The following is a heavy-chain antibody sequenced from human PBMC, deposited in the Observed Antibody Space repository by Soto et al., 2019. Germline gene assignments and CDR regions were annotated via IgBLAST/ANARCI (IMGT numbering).Heavy chain of an antibody. D-gene: IGHD3-3*01. J-gene: IGHJ4*02. CDR2: ISYDGSNK. CDR3: AKDFTIFGVVTTWSPVFFDY. Sequence: PVGSLRLSCAASGLTFSSYGMHWVRQAPGKGLEWVAVISYDGSNKYYADSVKGRFTISRDNSKNTLYLQMNSLRAEDTAVYYCAKDFTIFGVVTTWSPVFFDYWGQGTLVTVSS. CDR1: GLTFSSYG. V-gene: IGHV3-30*18.